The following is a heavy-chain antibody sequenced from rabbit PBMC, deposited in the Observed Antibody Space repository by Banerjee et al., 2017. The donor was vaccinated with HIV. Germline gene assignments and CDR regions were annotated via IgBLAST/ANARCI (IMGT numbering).Heavy chain of an antibody. CDR2: IVTSSVST. CDR3: ARHFNL. CDR1: GFDFSSNA. J-gene: IGHJ4*01. V-gene: IGHV1S45*01. Sequence: QEQLEESGGDLVKPEGSLTLTCTASGFDFSSNAMCWVRQAPGKGLEWIGCIVTSSVSTWYASWAKGQFTISKTSSTTVTLQMTSLTAADTATYFCARHFNLWGQGTLVTVS.